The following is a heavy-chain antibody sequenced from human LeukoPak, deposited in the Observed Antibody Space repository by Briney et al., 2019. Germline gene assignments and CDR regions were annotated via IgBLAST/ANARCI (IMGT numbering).Heavy chain of an antibody. Sequence: SETLSLTCTVSGGSISSSSYSWGWIRQPPGKGLEWIGSIYYSGSTYYNPSLKSRVTISVDTSKNQFSLKLSSVTAADTAVYYCARHEYYDYVWGSYRSYYFDYWGQGTLVTVSS. CDR2: IYYSGST. D-gene: IGHD3-16*02. CDR1: GGSISSSSYS. V-gene: IGHV4-39*01. J-gene: IGHJ4*02. CDR3: ARHEYYDYVWGSYRSYYFDY.